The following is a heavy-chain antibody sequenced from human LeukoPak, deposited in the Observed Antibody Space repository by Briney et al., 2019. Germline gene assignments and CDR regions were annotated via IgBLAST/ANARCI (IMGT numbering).Heavy chain of an antibody. V-gene: IGHV4-4*07. CDR3: ARVWSSPAYYYYYMDV. Sequence: SETLSLTCTVSGGSISSYYWSWIRQPAGKGLEWIGRIYTSGSTNYNPSLKSRVTMSVDTSKNQFSLKLSSVTAADTAVYYCARVWSSPAYYYYYMDVWGKGTTVTVSS. D-gene: IGHD1-14*01. CDR2: IYTSGST. CDR1: GGSISSYY. J-gene: IGHJ6*03.